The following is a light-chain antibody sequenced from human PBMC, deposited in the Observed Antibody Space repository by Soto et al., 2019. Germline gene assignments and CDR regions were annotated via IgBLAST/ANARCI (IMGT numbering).Light chain of an antibody. J-gene: IGLJ3*02. CDR1: TSNIGNNF. CDR3: ATWDASLSGRV. V-gene: IGLV1-47*02. Sequence: QSVLTQPPSASGTPGQRVTISCSGGTSNIGNNFVSWYQQLPGAAPKLLIYSDNQRPSGVTDRVSASKSGTSASLAISGLRAEDEADYYCATWDASLSGRVCGGGTKLTVL. CDR2: SDN.